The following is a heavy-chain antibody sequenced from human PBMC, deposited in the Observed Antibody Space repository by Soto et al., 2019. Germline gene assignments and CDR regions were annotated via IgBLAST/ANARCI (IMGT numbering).Heavy chain of an antibody. CDR1: GYTFSHYW. D-gene: IGHD1-26*01. J-gene: IGHJ1*01. CDR3: IKGGYALQDSGTYGTFYH. Sequence: GWSLRLSCAASGYTFSHYWMHWVRQAPGKGLVWVSRVNPDGTITTYADSVKGRFTISRDNAKNTLYLQMNSLGVEDTAVYFCIKGGYALQDSGTYGTFYHCGRRTLVTRSA. CDR2: VNPDGTIT. V-gene: IGHV3-74*01.